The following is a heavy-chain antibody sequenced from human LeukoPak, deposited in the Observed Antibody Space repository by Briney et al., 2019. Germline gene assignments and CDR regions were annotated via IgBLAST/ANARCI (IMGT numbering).Heavy chain of an antibody. CDR1: GYTFTSYD. Sequence: GASVKVSCKASGYTFTSYDINWVRQATGQGLEWMGWMNPNSGNTGYAQKFQGRVTMTRNTSISTAYMELSSLRSEDPAVYYFARPYVSGGYYKAVYTYNYVMDVWGQGPRSPSP. J-gene: IGHJ6*02. CDR2: MNPNSGNT. D-gene: IGHD3-10*01. V-gene: IGHV1-8*01. CDR3: ARPYVSGGYYKAVYTYNYVMDV.